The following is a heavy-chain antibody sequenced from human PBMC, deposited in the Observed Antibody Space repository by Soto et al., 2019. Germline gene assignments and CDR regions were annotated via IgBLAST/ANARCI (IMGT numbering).Heavy chain of an antibody. J-gene: IGHJ4*02. Sequence: QVQLVESGGGVVQPGRSLRLSCAASGFTFSSYGMHWVRQAPGKGLEWVAVIWYDGSNKYYADSVKDRFTISRDNSKNTLYLQMNSLRAEDTAVYYCARDGHYYDSSGYYTYWGQGTLVTVSS. V-gene: IGHV3-33*01. D-gene: IGHD3-22*01. CDR1: GFTFSSYG. CDR2: IWYDGSNK. CDR3: ARDGHYYDSSGYYTY.